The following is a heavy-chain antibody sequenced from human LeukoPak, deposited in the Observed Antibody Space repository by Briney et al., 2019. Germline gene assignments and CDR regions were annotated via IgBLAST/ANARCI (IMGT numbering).Heavy chain of an antibody. V-gene: IGHV3-66*02. D-gene: IGHD4-17*01. CDR2: IYSGGST. Sequence: GRSLRLSCAASGFTFSSYGMHWVRQAPGKGLEWVSVIYSGGSTYYADSVKGRFTISRDNSKNTLYLQMNSLRAEDTAVYYCARADSTVTTDFYYWGQGTLVTVSS. J-gene: IGHJ4*02. CDR1: GFTFSSYG. CDR3: ARADSTVTTDFYY.